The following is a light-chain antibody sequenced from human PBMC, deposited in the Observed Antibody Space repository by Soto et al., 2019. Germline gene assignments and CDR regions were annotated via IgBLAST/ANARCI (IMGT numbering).Light chain of an antibody. CDR3: QKYNSAPLT. V-gene: IGKV1-27*01. J-gene: IGKJ4*01. Sequence: DLQMTQSPSSLSAFVGDRVTITCRASQAISNYLSWYQHKPGKDPKLLIYAASTLQSGVPSRFSGSGSGTDFTLTISSLQPEDVATYYCQKYNSAPLTFGGGTKVEIK. CDR2: AAS. CDR1: QAISNY.